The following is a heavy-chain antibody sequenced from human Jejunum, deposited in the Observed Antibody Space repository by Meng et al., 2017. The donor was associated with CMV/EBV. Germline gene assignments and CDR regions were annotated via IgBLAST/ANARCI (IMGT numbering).Heavy chain of an antibody. CDR1: GGSFTTYC. CDR2: IITSGSN. CDR3: AKGYGNSFDY. V-gene: IGHV4-4*07. D-gene: IGHD3-16*01. Sequence: QVQLQESGPGVVKPSETLCLACTVSGGSFTTYCWSWIRQRAGKGLEWIGRIITSGSNNYIPSLRSRVIMSVDTSKNQFFLKLRSVTAADTAVYFCAKGYGNSFDYWGQGSQVTVSS. J-gene: IGHJ4*02.